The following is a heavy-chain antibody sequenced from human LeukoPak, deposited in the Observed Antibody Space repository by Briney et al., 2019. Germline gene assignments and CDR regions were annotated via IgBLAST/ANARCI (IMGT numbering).Heavy chain of an antibody. V-gene: IGHV3-48*03. Sequence: GGSLRLSCAASGFTFSSYEMNWFRQAPGKGLEWVSYISSSGSTIYYADSVKGRFTMSRDNAKNSLYLQMNSLRAEDTAVYYCARDLSSGSYSAFDIWGQGTMVTVSS. CDR3: ARDLSSGSYSAFDI. D-gene: IGHD1-26*01. J-gene: IGHJ3*02. CDR1: GFTFSSYE. CDR2: ISSSGSTI.